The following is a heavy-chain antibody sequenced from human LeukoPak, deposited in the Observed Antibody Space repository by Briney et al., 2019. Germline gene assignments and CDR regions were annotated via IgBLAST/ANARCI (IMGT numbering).Heavy chain of an antibody. D-gene: IGHD1-26*01. CDR1: GFTFSSYG. CDR3: AKDTWDEPNFFDY. V-gene: IGHV3-30*02. CDR2: IRYDGSNK. J-gene: IGHJ4*02. Sequence: GGSLRLSCAASGFTFSSYGMHLVRQAPGKGLEWVAFIRYDGSNKYYADSVKGRFTISRDNSKNTLYLQMNSLRAEDTAVYSCAKDTWDEPNFFDYCGQGTLVTVSS.